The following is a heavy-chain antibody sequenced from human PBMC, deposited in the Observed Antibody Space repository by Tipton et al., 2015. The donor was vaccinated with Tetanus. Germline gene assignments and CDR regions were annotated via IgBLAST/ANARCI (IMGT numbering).Heavy chain of an antibody. CDR1: GFSVKSHY. J-gene: IGHJ4*02. D-gene: IGHD5-12*01. V-gene: IGHV3-53*01. Sequence: SLRLSCAASGFSVKSHYMSWVRQAPGKGLEWVSVVYSGGNTYYADSVKGWFTISRDLSKNTLSLHLTSLRIEDTAIYYCARESNRGGYVDYWGQGALVTVPS. CDR3: ARESNRGGYVDY. CDR2: VYSGGNT.